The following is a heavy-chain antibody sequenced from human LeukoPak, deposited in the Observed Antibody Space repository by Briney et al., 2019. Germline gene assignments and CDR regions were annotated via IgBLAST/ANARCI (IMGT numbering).Heavy chain of an antibody. CDR3: AKFQISVVTHFDY. CDR2: IKQDGSEK. Sequence: PGGALRLSCAASGFTFSSHWMSWVRPAPGKGLEWVANIKQDGSEKFSVDSVKSRFTISRDNAKNSLYLQMDSLRAEDTAVYYCAKFQISVVTHFDYWGQGTLVTVSS. V-gene: IGHV3-7*03. CDR1: GFTFSSHW. J-gene: IGHJ4*02. D-gene: IGHD4-23*01.